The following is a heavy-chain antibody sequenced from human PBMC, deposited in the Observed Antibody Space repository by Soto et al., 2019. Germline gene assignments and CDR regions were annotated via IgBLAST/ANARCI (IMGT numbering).Heavy chain of an antibody. CDR2: IFYSVST. J-gene: IGHJ4*02. Sequence: PSETLSLTCTVSGDSISSNNNYWSWIRQPPGEGLEWIGFIFYSVSTYYNPSLKSRVTISVDTSKNQFSLKLSSVTAADTAVYYCARVGFNLTGYQIDYWGQGTLVTVSS. D-gene: IGHD3-9*01. V-gene: IGHV4-30-4*01. CDR1: GDSISSNNNY. CDR3: ARVGFNLTGYQIDY.